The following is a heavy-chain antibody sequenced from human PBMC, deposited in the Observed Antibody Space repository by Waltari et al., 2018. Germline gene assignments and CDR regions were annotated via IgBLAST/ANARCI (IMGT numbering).Heavy chain of an antibody. Sequence: QVQLVQSGAEVKKPGSSVKVSCKASGGTFSSYAISWVRQAPGQGLEWMGRISPSLRIPNYATKVHGRVTITADKSTSTAYMELSSLRSEDTAVYYCASQPPRYCSSTSCFWFDPWGQGTLVTVSS. CDR2: ISPSLRIP. CDR1: GGTFSSYA. CDR3: ASQPPRYCSSTSCFWFDP. V-gene: IGHV1-69*04. D-gene: IGHD2-2*01. J-gene: IGHJ5*02.